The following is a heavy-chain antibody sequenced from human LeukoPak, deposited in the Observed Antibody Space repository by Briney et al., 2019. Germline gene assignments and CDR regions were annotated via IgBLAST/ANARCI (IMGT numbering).Heavy chain of an antibody. J-gene: IGHJ4*02. V-gene: IGHV3-64D*06. CDR2: ISGNGGST. CDR1: GFTFSNLG. Sequence: GGSLRLSCSASGFTFSNLGMHWVRQAPGKGLEYVSAISGNGGSTHCADSVKGRFTISRDNSKNTLYLQMTSLKAEDTAVYYCVKEHCSSTSCFYFDYWGQGTLVTVSS. CDR3: VKEHCSSTSCFYFDY. D-gene: IGHD2-2*01.